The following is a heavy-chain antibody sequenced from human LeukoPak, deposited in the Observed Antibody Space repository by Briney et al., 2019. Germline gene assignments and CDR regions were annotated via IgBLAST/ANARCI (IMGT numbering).Heavy chain of an antibody. J-gene: IGHJ5*02. CDR2: INVNSGDT. CDR1: GYTFTDYY. Sequence: ASVKVSCKASGYTFTDYYMHWVRQAPGQGLEWLGWINVNSGDTFYAQKFQDRVTMTGDTSIRTAYLELSRLRSDDTAVFYCARSCYDVLTNNYMWLDPWGQGTLVTVSS. V-gene: IGHV1-2*02. D-gene: IGHD3-9*01. CDR3: ARSCYDVLTNNYMWLDP.